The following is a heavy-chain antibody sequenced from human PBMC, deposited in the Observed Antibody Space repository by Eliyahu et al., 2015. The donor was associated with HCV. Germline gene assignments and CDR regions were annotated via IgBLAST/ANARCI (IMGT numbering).Heavy chain of an antibody. CDR2: IYYSGGT. D-gene: IGHD6-19*01. Sequence: QVQLQESGPGLVKPSETLSXTCXXSGGSISSYYWSWIRXPXGKGLXWXXYIYYSGGTNXXPSLKSRVTISLDTSKNQFSLKLSSVTAADTAVYYCASGGGGIAMSGTGGWFDPWGQGTLVTVSS. CDR1: GGSISSYY. V-gene: IGHV4-59*01. J-gene: IGHJ5*02. CDR3: ASGGGGIAMSGTGGWFDP.